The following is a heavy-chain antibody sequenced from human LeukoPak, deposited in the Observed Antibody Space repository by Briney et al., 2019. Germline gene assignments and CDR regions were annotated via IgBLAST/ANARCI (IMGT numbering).Heavy chain of an antibody. CDR1: GFTFSTYT. CDR3: ARDTVVVVAATAAKNYYYYMDV. J-gene: IGHJ6*03. V-gene: IGHV3-48*01. Sequence: PGGSLTLSCAASGFTFSTYTMNWLRQPPGKGLEWVSYISSSGSTNYYPDSVKGRFTISRHNAENSLYLQMNSMRAEDTAGYYCARDTVVVVAATAAKNYYYYMDVCGKGTTVTASS. CDR2: ISSSGSTN. D-gene: IGHD2-15*01.